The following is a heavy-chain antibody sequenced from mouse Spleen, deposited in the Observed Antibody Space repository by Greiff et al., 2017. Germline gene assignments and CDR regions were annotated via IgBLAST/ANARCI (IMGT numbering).Heavy chain of an antibody. J-gene: IGHJ2*01. CDR3: ARHYYGSSFDY. Sequence: VQLQQPGAELVKPGASVKLSCKASGYTFTSYWMHWVKQRPGQGLEWIGMIHPNSGSTKYNEKFKSKATLTVDKSSSTAYMQLSSLTSEDSAVYYCARHYYGSSFDYWGQGTTLTVSS. CDR2: IHPNSGST. V-gene: IGHV1-64*01. D-gene: IGHD1-1*01. CDR1: GYTFTSYW.